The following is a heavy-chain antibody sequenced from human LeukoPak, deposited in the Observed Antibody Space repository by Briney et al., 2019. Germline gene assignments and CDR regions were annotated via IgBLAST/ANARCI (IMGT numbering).Heavy chain of an antibody. CDR1: GFTFSGYT. V-gene: IGHV3-30*04. D-gene: IGHD3-10*01. J-gene: IGHJ4*02. CDR2: TSYDGSNK. CDR3: AREVNGYYCCAFDY. Sequence: GRSLRLSCAASGFTFSGYTMSWVRQAPGKGLEWVAGTSYDGSNKYYADSVKGRFTISRDNSKNTLYLQMNSLRAEDTAVYYCAREVNGYYCCAFDYWGQRTLVTVSS.